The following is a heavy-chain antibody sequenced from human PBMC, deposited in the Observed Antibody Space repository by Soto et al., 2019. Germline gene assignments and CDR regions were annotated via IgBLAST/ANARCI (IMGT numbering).Heavy chain of an antibody. CDR3: VRDGTKTLRDWFEP. J-gene: IGHJ5*02. V-gene: IGHV4-4*07. CDR2: IYATGTT. D-gene: IGHD1-1*01. CDR1: CASISGFY. Sequence: PSETLSLTRTVSCASISGFYWSWIRKSAGKGLEWIGRIYATGTTDYNPSLKSRVMMSVDTSKKQFSLKLRSVTAADTAVYYCVRDGTKTLRDWFEPWGPGISVTV.